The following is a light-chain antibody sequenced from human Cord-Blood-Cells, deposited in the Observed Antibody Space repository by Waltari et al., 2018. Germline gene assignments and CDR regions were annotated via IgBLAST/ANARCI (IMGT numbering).Light chain of an antibody. CDR1: SSAVGGYNL. Sequence: QSALTQPASVSGSPGPSITISCTGTSSAVGGYNLVSWYQQHPGKAPKLMIYEGSKRPSGVSNRFSGSKSGNTASLTISGLQAEDEADYYCCSYAGSSTVFGGGTKLTVL. CDR2: EGS. CDR3: CSYAGSSTV. V-gene: IGLV2-23*01. J-gene: IGLJ3*02.